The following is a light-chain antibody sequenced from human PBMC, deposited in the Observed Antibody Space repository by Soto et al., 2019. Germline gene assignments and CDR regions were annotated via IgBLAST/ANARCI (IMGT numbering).Light chain of an antibody. V-gene: IGLV2-23*01. CDR2: GGS. Sequence: QSVLTQPASVSGSPGQSITISCTGTSSDVGTYNLVSWYQQHPGKAPKLMIYGGSKRPSGVSHRFSGSTSGYTASLTISGLQAEDEADFYCCAYAGSSAYVFGTGTKVTVL. CDR1: SSDVGTYNL. J-gene: IGLJ1*01. CDR3: CAYAGSSAYV.